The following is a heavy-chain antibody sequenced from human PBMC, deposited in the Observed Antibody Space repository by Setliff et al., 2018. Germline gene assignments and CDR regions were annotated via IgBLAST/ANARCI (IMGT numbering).Heavy chain of an antibody. CDR3: ARGRYYARSRNFDY. V-gene: IGHV4-34*01. J-gene: IGHJ4*02. CDR1: GASFSDYY. D-gene: IGHD3-22*01. CDR2: INHSGST. Sequence: PSETLSLTCAVSGASFSDYYWTWIRQSPGKGLEWIGEINHSGSTNYNPSLKSRVTMSVDTSKNQFSLRLTSVTAADMGVFYCARGRYYARSRNFDYWGQGTLVTVSS.